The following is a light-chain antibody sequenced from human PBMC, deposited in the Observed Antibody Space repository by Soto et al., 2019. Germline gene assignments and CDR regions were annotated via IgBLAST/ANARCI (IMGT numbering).Light chain of an antibody. J-gene: IGKJ1*01. Sequence: DIQMTQSPSTLSASVGDRVTITCRASRSISSWLAWYQRKPGKAPKLLIYDASSLQSGVPSRFSGSGSGTEFTLTINSLQPDDFATYFCQQYNNFSETFGQGTKVEIK. CDR3: QQYNNFSET. V-gene: IGKV1-5*01. CDR1: RSISSW. CDR2: DAS.